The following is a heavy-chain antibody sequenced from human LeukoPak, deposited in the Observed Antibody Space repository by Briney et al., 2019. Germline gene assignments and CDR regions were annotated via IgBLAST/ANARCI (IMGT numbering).Heavy chain of an antibody. Sequence: SQTLSLTCTVSGGSVSGGDYYWSWIRQPPGKGLEWIGYIHYSGSTYYSPSLKSRVTISIDTSKNQFSLKLSSVTAADTAVYYCAREVTTANLDSWGQGTLVTVSS. CDR3: AREVTTANLDS. D-gene: IGHD4-11*01. V-gene: IGHV4-30-4*08. J-gene: IGHJ4*02. CDR2: IHYSGST. CDR1: GGSVSGGDYY.